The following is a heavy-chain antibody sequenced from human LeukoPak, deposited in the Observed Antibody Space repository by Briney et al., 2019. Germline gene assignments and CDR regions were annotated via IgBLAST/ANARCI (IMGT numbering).Heavy chain of an antibody. CDR3: ARAPEYYYDSRGTQLGY. CDR1: GGTFSSYA. J-gene: IGHJ4*02. Sequence: SVKVSCKASGGTFSSYAISWVRQAPGQGLEWMGRIIPIFGTANYAQKFQGRVTITTDESTSTAYMELSSLRSEDTAVYYCARAPEYYYDSRGTQLGYWGQGTLVTASS. D-gene: IGHD3-22*01. CDR2: IIPIFGTA. V-gene: IGHV1-69*05.